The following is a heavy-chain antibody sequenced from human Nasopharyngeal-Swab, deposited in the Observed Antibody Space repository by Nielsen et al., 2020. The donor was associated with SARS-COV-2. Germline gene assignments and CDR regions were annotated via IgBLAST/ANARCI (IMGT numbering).Heavy chain of an antibody. V-gene: IGHV3-7*03. J-gene: IGHJ4*02. CDR2: INQDGGTI. CDR3: ARTRVGGVDF. D-gene: IGHD1-26*01. Sequence: WIRQPPGKRLEWVANINQDGGTIYYVDSVRGRFTISRDNAKNSLYLEMNSLRDEDTAVYFCARTRVGGVDFWGQGTLVTVSS.